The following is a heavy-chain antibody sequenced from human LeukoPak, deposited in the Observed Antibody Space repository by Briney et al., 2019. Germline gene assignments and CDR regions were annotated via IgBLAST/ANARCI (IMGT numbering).Heavy chain of an antibody. CDR3: ARNRYYYGSRNYGVPNWFDP. V-gene: IGHV4-59*08. Sequence: SETLSLTCTVSGGSISNKYWSWIRQPPGKGLEWIGYIYYSGSTNYNPSLKSRVTISVDTSKNQFSLKLSSVTAADTAVYYCARNRYYYGSRNYGVPNWFDPWGQGTLVTVSS. CDR2: IYYSGST. J-gene: IGHJ5*02. D-gene: IGHD3-10*01. CDR1: GGSISNKY.